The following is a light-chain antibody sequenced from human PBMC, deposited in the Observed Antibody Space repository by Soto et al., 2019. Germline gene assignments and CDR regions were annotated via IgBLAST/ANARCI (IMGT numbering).Light chain of an antibody. J-gene: IGKJ4*01. Sequence: EIALTQSPGTLSLSPGERATLSCRASQSVSSSYLAWYQQKPGQAPRLLIYGASSRATGIPDRFSGSGSGTDFTLTISRLEPEGFAVYYCQQYGSSPLTLGGGTKVDIK. CDR2: GAS. CDR3: QQYGSSPLT. V-gene: IGKV3-20*01. CDR1: QSVSSSY.